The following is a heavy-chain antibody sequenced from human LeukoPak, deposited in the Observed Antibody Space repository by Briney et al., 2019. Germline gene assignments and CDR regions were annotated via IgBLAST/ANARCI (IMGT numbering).Heavy chain of an antibody. V-gene: IGHV1-24*01. D-gene: IGHD4-17*01. CDR2: FDPEDGET. CDR3: ATSLGTVTTIGDFDY. J-gene: IGHJ4*02. CDR1: GYTLTELS. Sequence: ASVKVSCKVSGYTLTELSMHCVRQAPGKGLEWMGGFDPEDGETIYAQKFQGRVTMTEDTSTDTAYMELSSLRSEDTAVYYCATSLGTVTTIGDFDYWGQGTLVTVSS.